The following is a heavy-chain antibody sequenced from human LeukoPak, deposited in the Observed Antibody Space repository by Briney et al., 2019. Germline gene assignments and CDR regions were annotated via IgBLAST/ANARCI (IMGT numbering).Heavy chain of an antibody. CDR1: GFTFRSYE. V-gene: IGHV3-23*01. CDR3: AKDSGSCLVRSYFDY. D-gene: IGHD1-26*01. J-gene: IGHJ4*02. CDR2: ISGSGGST. Sequence: QSGGSLRLSCAASGFTFRSYEMNWVRQAPGKGLERVSAISGSGGSTYYADSVKGRFTISRDNSKNTLYLQMNSLRAEDTAVYYCAKDSGSCLVRSYFDYWGQGTLVTVSS.